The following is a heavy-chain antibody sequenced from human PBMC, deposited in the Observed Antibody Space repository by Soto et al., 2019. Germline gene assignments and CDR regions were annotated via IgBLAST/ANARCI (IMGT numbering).Heavy chain of an antibody. CDR2: ISGSGGST. D-gene: IGHD6-19*01. J-gene: IGHJ4*02. Sequence: GSLRLSCAASGFTFSSYAMSWVRQAPGKGLEWVSAISGSGGSTYYADSVKGRFTISRDNSKNTLYLQMNSLRAEDTAVYYCAKDLRIAVAGTAGYWGQGTLVTSPQ. CDR1: GFTFSSYA. V-gene: IGHV3-23*01. CDR3: AKDLRIAVAGTAGY.